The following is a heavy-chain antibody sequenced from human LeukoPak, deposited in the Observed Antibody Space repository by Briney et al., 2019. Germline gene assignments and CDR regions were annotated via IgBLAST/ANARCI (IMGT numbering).Heavy chain of an antibody. J-gene: IGHJ4*02. Sequence: SETLSLTCTVSGGSISSYYWSWIRQPPGKGLEWIGYIYYSGSTNYNPSLKSRVTKSVDTSKNQFSLKLSSVTAADTAVYYCARARDGHNLRGSLDYWGQGTLVTVSS. CDR1: GGSISSYY. CDR2: IYYSGST. D-gene: IGHD5-24*01. V-gene: IGHV4-59*01. CDR3: ARARDGHNLRGSLDY.